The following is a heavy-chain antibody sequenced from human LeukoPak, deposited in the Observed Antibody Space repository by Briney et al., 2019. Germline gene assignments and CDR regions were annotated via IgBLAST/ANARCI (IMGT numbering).Heavy chain of an antibody. V-gene: IGHV3-23*01. CDR3: AKSPTHPRTFDY. CDR2: ISGSGGST. D-gene: IGHD4-17*01. J-gene: IGHJ4*02. Sequence: GGSLRLSCAASGFTFSSYAMSWVRQAPGRGLEWVSAISGSGGSTYYADSVKGRFTISRDNSKNTLYLQMNSLRAEDTAVYYCAKSPTHPRTFDYWGQGTLVTVSS. CDR1: GFTFSSYA.